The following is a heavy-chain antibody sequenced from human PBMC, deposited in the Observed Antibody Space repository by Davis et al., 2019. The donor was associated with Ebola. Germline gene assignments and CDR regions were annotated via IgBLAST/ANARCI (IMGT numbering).Heavy chain of an antibody. CDR3: AKGHYYDSSGYYYREYYFDY. CDR2: ISYDGSNK. CDR1: GFTFDDYG. V-gene: IGHV3-30*18. J-gene: IGHJ4*02. Sequence: GESLKISCAASGFTFDDYGMSWVRQAPGKGLEWVAVISYDGSNKYYADSVKGRFTISRDNSKNTLYLQMNSLRAEDTAVYYCAKGHYYDSSGYYYREYYFDYWGQGTLVTVSS. D-gene: IGHD3-22*01.